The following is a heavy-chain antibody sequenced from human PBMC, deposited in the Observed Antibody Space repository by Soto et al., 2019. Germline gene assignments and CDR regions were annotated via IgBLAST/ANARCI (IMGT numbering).Heavy chain of an antibody. V-gene: IGHV4-4*02. Sequence: QVQLQESGPGLVKPSGTLSLTCAVSGGSFTSNNWWTWLRPPPGQGLEWIGDIYRTGSTNYNPSLKSRVTISLDKSKNQSSLKMTSLTAADTAVYYCASRDPGTSVDYWGQGTLVTVSS. D-gene: IGHD1-7*01. J-gene: IGHJ4*02. CDR1: GGSFTSNNW. CDR2: IYRTGST. CDR3: ASRDPGTSVDY.